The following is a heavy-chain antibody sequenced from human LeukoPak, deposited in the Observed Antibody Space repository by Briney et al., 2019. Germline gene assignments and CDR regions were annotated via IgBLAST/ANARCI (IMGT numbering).Heavy chain of an antibody. CDR3: ARGPLTSGSSGYYLYYFDY. D-gene: IGHD3-22*01. J-gene: IGHJ4*02. CDR2: INPNSGGT. V-gene: IGHV1-2*02. CDR1: GYTFTGYY. Sequence: ASVKVSCKASGYTFTGYYMHWVRQAPGQGLEWMGWINPNSGGTNYAQKFQGRVTMTRDTSISTAYMELSRLRSDDTAVYYCARGPLTSGSSGYYLYYFDYWGQGTLVTVSS.